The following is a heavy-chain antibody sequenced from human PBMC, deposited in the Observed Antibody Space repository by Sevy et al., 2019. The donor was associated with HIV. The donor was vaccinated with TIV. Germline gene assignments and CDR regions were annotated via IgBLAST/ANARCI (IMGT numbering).Heavy chain of an antibody. CDR3: VKDGARQQLLYWFDP. D-gene: IGHD3-10*01. CDR1: GFTFSNFA. CDR2: ISTDGDNT. V-gene: IGHV3-64D*06. J-gene: IGHJ5*02. Sequence: GGSLRLSCSASGFTFSNFAMHWVRQAPGKGLEYVSAISTDGDNTYYADSVKGRITISRGNYKNTLYLQMRSLRAEDTADYYCVKDGARQQLLYWFDPWGQGTLVTVSS.